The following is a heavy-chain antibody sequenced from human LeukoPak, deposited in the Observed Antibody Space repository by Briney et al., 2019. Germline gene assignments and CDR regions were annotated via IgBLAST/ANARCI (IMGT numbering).Heavy chain of an antibody. CDR2: IYYSGST. CDR1: GGPISSGGYY. D-gene: IGHD1-1*01. Sequence: SQTLSLTCTVSGGPISSGGYYWSWIRQHPGKGLEWIGYIYYSGSTYYNPSLKSRVTISVDTSKNQFSLKLSSVTAADTAVYYCARDLRWWGGGKQLGFDPWGQGTLVTVSS. CDR3: ARDLRWWGGGKQLGFDP. V-gene: IGHV4-31*03. J-gene: IGHJ5*02.